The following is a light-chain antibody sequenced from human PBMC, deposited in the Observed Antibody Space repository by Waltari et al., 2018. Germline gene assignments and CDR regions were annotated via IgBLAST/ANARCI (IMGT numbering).Light chain of an antibody. CDR3: QKYGSLPAT. J-gene: IGKJ1*01. V-gene: IGKV3-20*01. CDR1: QSISRF. Sequence: CRASQSISRFLAWYQQKPGQAPRLLSYDASSRATGIPDRFSGSGSGTDFSLTISRLEPEDIAVYYCQKYGSLPATFGQGTKVEIK. CDR2: DAS.